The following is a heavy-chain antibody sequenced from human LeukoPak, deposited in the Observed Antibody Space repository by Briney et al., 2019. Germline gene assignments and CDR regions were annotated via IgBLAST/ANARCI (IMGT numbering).Heavy chain of an antibody. CDR1: GYTFTGYY. CDR3: ARSYAGVWFGEFPVGY. Sequence: ASVKVSCKASGYTFTGYYMHWVRQAPGQGLEWMGWINPNSGGTNYAQKFQGRVTMTRDTSISTAYMELSRLTFDDTAVYYCARSYAGVWFGEFPVGYWGQGTLVTVSS. CDR2: INPNSGGT. D-gene: IGHD3-10*01. V-gene: IGHV1-2*02. J-gene: IGHJ4*02.